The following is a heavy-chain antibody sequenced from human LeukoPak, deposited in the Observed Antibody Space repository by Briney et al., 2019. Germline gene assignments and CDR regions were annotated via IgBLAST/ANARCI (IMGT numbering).Heavy chain of an antibody. CDR1: GGSISSGCYW. D-gene: IGHD5-18*01. Sequence: SETLSLTCTVSGGSISSGCYWWGWRRHPAAKGVEWVASIYYSGSTYYYPSLHSRLTITVVTSKNQFSPKLRSPTAAATAVYYCARVRKPGGYSYGSHGYWGQGPLVPVSS. V-gene: IGHV4-39*07. J-gene: IGHJ1*01. CDR3: ARVRKPGGYSYGSHGY. CDR2: IYYSGST.